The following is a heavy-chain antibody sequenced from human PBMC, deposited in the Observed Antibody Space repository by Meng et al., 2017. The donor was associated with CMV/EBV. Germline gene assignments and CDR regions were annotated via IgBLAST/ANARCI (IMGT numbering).Heavy chain of an antibody. J-gene: IGHJ5*02. Sequence: ASVKVSCKASGYSFTSYYFHWVRQAPGQGLEWMGIINPSGGGTSYAQKFQGRITVTRDTSTSTVYMELSSLRSEDTAVYYCARDALGAPNWFDPWGRGTLVTVSS. V-gene: IGHV1-46*01. D-gene: IGHD1-26*01. CDR2: INPSGGGT. CDR1: GYSFTSYY. CDR3: ARDALGAPNWFDP.